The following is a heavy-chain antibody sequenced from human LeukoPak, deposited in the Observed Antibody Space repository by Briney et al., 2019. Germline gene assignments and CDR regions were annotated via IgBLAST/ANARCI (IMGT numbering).Heavy chain of an antibody. V-gene: IGHV1-8*01. CDR3: ASYDSSGIYAFDI. J-gene: IGHJ3*02. D-gene: IGHD3-22*01. CDR2: MNPNSGNT. Sequence: ASVTVSCKASGYTFTSYDINWVRQATGQGLEWMGWMNPNSGNTGYAQKFQGRVTMTRNTSISTAYMELSSLRSEDTAVYYCASYDSSGIYAFDIWGQGTMVTVSS. CDR1: GYTFTSYD.